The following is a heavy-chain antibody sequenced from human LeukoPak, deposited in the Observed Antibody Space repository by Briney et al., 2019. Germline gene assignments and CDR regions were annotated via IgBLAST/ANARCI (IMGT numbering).Heavy chain of an antibody. J-gene: IGHJ5*02. V-gene: IGHV4-39*07. Sequence: SETLSLTCTVAGGSISSSSYYWGWIRQPPGKGLEWIGSIYYSGSTYYNPSLKSRVTISVDTSKNQFSLKLSSVTAADTAVYYCARVNSRDNWFDPWGQGTLVTASS. CDR3: ARVNSRDNWFDP. CDR1: GGSISSSSYY. CDR2: IYYSGST. D-gene: IGHD2/OR15-2a*01.